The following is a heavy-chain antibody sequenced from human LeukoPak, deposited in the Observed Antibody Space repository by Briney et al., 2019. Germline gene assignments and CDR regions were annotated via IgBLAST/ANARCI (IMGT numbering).Heavy chain of an antibody. Sequence: SETLSLTCTVSGGSISSYYWSWIRQPPGKGLEWIGYVYYSGSTSYNPSLKSRVTVSVDTSKNQFSLKLSSVTAADAAVYYCARGPGSGTYWAFDYWGQGALVTVSS. CDR3: ARGPGSGTYWAFDY. D-gene: IGHD1-26*01. V-gene: IGHV4-59*01. CDR1: GGSISSYY. CDR2: VYYSGST. J-gene: IGHJ4*02.